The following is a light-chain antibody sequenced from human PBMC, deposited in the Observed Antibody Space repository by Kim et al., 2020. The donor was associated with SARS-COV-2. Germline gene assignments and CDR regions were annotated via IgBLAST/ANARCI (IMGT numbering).Light chain of an antibody. CDR3: SSYTSSSTWV. J-gene: IGLJ3*02. CDR2: DVS. V-gene: IGLV2-14*03. CDR1: SSDIGGYNY. Sequence: GQSITISCTGTSSDIGGYNYVSWYQQHPGKAPKLMIYDVSNRPSGVSNRFSGSKSGNTASLTISGLQAEDEADYYCSSYTSSSTWVFGGGTKLTVL.